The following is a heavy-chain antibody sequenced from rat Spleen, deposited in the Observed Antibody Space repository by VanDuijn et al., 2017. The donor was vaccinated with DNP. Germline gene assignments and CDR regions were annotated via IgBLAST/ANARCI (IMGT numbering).Heavy chain of an antibody. CDR3: ARWDTTVVWAMDA. CDR2: IQSGGST. D-gene: IGHD1-1*01. V-gene: IGHV2-27*01. J-gene: IGHJ4*01. Sequence: QVQLKESGPGLVQPSQTLSLTCTVSGFSLTSYHVHWVRQPPGKGLEWMGRIQSGGSTDYNSALKSRLSISRDTSKSQVFLKMNSVQTEDTAMYFCARWDTTVVWAMDAWGQGTSVTVSS. CDR1: GFSLTSYH.